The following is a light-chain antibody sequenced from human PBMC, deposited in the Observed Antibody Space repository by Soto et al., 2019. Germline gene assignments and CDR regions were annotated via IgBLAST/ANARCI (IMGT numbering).Light chain of an antibody. V-gene: IGKV3-20*01. J-gene: IGKJ1*01. Sequence: EIVLTQSPGTLSLSPGERATLSCRASQSVTSSYLAWYQQKPGQAPRLLIYGASTRATGIPDRFSGSGSGIDFTLTISRLEPEYFAVYYCHQYDGALGKFGQGNKVEIK. CDR3: HQYDGALGK. CDR1: QSVTSSY. CDR2: GAS.